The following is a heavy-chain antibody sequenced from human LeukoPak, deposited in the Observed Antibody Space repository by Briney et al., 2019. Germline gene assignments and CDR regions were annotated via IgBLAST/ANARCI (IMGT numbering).Heavy chain of an antibody. V-gene: IGHV3-30*02. CDR1: GFTFGSYG. CDR3: AKDRTNGLNYYFDY. D-gene: IGHD2-8*01. CDR2: IRYDGSNE. Sequence: GGSLRLSCAASGFTFGSYGMHWVRQAPGKGLEWVAFIRYDGSNEYYADSVKGRFTISRVNSKNTLYLQMSSLRAEDTALYYCAKDRTNGLNYYFDYWGQGTLVTVSS. J-gene: IGHJ4*02.